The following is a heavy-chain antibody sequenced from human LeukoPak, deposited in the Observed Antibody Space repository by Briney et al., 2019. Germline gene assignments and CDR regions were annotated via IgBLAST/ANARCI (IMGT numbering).Heavy chain of an antibody. V-gene: IGHV3-33*01. Sequence: GGSLRLSCAASGFTFSSYGMHWVRQAPGKGLEWVAVIWYDGSNKYYADSVKGRFTISRGNSKNTLYLQMNSLRAEDTAVYYCARVAGAGYYYYGMDVWGQGTTVTVSS. D-gene: IGHD6-19*01. CDR1: GFTFSSYG. J-gene: IGHJ6*02. CDR3: ARVAGAGYYYYGMDV. CDR2: IWYDGSNK.